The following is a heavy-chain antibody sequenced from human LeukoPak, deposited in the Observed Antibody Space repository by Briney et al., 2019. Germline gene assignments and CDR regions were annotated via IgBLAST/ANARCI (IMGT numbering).Heavy chain of an antibody. CDR2: IRYDGSNK. Sequence: GGSLRLSCAASGFTFSSYGMHWVRQAPGKVLEWVACIRYDGSNKYYADSVKGRFTISRDNSKHPLYLQMNSLRAEDTAVYYCAKLAGSSNYYRGPDAFDIWGQGTMVTVSS. CDR3: AKLAGSSNYYRGPDAFDI. CDR1: GFTFSSYG. D-gene: IGHD4-11*01. V-gene: IGHV3-30*02. J-gene: IGHJ3*02.